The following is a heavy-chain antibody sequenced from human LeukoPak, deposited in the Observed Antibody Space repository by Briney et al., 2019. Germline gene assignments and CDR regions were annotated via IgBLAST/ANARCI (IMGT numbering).Heavy chain of an antibody. Sequence: ASVKVSCKASGYTFSIYAMHWVRQAPGQRLEWMGWVNAGNGNTKYSQKFQGRVTIARHTSASTAYMELSSLRSEDTAVYYCARNFGVVIPPYYGMDVWGQGTTVTVSS. D-gene: IGHD3-3*01. CDR1: GYTFSIYA. CDR3: ARNFGVVIPPYYGMDV. CDR2: VNAGNGNT. J-gene: IGHJ6*02. V-gene: IGHV1-3*01.